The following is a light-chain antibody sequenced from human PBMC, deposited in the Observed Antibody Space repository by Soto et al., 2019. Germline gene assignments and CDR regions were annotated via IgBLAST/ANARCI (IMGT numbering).Light chain of an antibody. Sequence: QSVLTQPASVSGSPGQSITISCTGTSSDVGGYNYVSWYQQHPGKAPKLMIYDVSNRPSGVSNRFSGSKSGNTASLTISGLQAEDEADYYCSSYTSSSLLYVFGTGTKV. CDR3: SSYTSSSLLYV. J-gene: IGLJ1*01. CDR2: DVS. V-gene: IGLV2-14*01. CDR1: SSDVGGYNY.